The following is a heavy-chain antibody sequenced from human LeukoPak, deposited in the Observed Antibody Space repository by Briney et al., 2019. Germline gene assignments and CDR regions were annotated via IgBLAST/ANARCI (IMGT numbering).Heavy chain of an antibody. CDR3: ATSPFAPGYSSSWYYYYGMDV. CDR1: GFTFSRYA. J-gene: IGHJ6*04. CDR2: ISYDGSNK. D-gene: IGHD6-13*01. Sequence: GWALRLSCAASGFTFSRYAVHWVRQAPGKGLEWVAVISYDGSNKYYADYVKGRFTISRDNSKNTLYLQMNSLRAEDTAVYYCATSPFAPGYSSSWYYYYGMDVWGKGTTVTVSS. V-gene: IGHV3-30*04.